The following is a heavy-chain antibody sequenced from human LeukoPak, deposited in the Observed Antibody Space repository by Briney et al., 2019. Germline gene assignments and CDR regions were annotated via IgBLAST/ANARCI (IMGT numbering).Heavy chain of an antibody. J-gene: IGHJ4*02. Sequence: GASVKVSCKASGYTFTSYGISWVRQAPGQGLEWMGWISAYNGNTNYAQKLQGRVTMTTDTSTSTAYVELRSLRSDDTAVYYCARVEGVTIFGVVTLPFDYWGQGTLVTVSS. V-gene: IGHV1-18*01. CDR1: GYTFTSYG. CDR2: ISAYNGNT. D-gene: IGHD3-3*01. CDR3: ARVEGVTIFGVVTLPFDY.